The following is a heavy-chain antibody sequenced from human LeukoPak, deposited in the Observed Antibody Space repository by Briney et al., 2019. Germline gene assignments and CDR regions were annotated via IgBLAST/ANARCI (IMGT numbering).Heavy chain of an antibody. Sequence: ASVKVSCKASGYTFTSYGISWVRQAPGQGLEWMGWISAYNGNTNYAQRLQGRVTMTTDTSTSTAYVELRSLRSDDTAVYYCARVGEGPGSGWSHRGYYFDYWGQGTLVTVSS. J-gene: IGHJ4*02. CDR3: ARVGEGPGSGWSHRGYYFDY. CDR2: ISAYNGNT. V-gene: IGHV1-18*01. CDR1: GYTFTSYG. D-gene: IGHD6-19*01.